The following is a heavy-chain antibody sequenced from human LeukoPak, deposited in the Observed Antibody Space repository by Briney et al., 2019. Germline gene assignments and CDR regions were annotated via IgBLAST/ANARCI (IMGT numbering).Heavy chain of an antibody. D-gene: IGHD6-19*01. CDR1: GDSISIYY. CDR2: IYNSGST. Sequence: SETLSLTCTVSGDSISIYYWSWIRQPPGKGLEWIGYIYNSGSTNYNPSLKSRVTISVDTSKNQFSLKLSSATAADTAVYYCARDRSGWYKNWFDPWGQGTLVTVSS. CDR3: ARDRSGWYKNWFDP. V-gene: IGHV4-59*01. J-gene: IGHJ5*02.